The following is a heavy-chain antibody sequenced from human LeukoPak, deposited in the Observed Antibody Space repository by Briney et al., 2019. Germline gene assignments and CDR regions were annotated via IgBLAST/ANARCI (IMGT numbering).Heavy chain of an antibody. J-gene: IGHJ6*04. Sequence: SETLSLTCAVSGYSFSSGYYWGWIRQPPGKGLEWIGNIYHSGTTSYNPSLKSRVTISVDTSKNQFSLKLSSVTAADTAVYYWARESAVAGKEGAYYYYGMDVWGKGTTVTVSS. CDR2: IYHSGTT. V-gene: IGHV4-38-2*02. D-gene: IGHD6-19*01. CDR3: ARESAVAGKEGAYYYYGMDV. CDR1: GYSFSSGYY.